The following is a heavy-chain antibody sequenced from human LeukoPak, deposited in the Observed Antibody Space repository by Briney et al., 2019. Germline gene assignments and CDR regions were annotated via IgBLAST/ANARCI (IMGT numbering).Heavy chain of an antibody. CDR3: ARAPTYYCDSSGPFDY. D-gene: IGHD3-22*01. V-gene: IGHV3-30*04. CDR1: GFTFSSYA. CDR2: ISYDGSNK. Sequence: PGRSLRLSCAASGFTFSSYAMHWVRQAPGKGLEWVAVISYDGSNKYYADSVKGRFTISRDNSKNALYLQMNSLRAEDTAVYYCARAPTYYCDSSGPFDYWGQGTLVTVSS. J-gene: IGHJ4*02.